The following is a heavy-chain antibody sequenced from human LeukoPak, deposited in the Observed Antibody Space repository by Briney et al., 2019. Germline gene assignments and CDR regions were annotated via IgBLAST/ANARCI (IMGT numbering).Heavy chain of an antibody. CDR2: MNPNSGNT. CDR3: ARGLGGRYFDWLRRGNWFDP. V-gene: IGHV1-8*01. Sequence: GASVKVSCKASGYTFTSYDINWVRQATGQGLEWMGWMNPNSGNTGYAQKFRGRVTMTRNTSTSTAYMELSSLRSEDTAVYYCARGLGGRYFDWLRRGNWFDPWGQGTLVTVSS. CDR1: GYTFTSYD. J-gene: IGHJ5*02. D-gene: IGHD3-9*01.